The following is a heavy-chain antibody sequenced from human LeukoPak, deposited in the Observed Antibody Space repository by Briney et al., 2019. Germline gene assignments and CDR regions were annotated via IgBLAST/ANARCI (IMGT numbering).Heavy chain of an antibody. D-gene: IGHD6-19*01. J-gene: IGHJ4*02. Sequence: GGSLRLSCAASGFTFSSYGMHWVRQAPGKGLEWVAFIRYDGSNKYYADSVKGRFTISRDNSKNTLCLQMNSLRAEDTAVYYCAKDPHPGIAVAGTLDYWGQGTLVTVSS. CDR1: GFTFSSYG. CDR3: AKDPHPGIAVAGTLDY. V-gene: IGHV3-30*02. CDR2: IRYDGSNK.